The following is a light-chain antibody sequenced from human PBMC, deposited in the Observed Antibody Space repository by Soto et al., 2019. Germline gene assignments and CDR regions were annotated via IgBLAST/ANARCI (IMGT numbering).Light chain of an antibody. V-gene: IGLV2-14*01. J-gene: IGLJ1*01. CDR1: SSDVGGYNY. CDR2: EVS. CDR3: TSYTSSITYV. Sequence: QSALTQPASVSGSPGQSITISCTGTSSDVGGYNYVSWHQQHPGKAPKLMIFEVSYRPSGVSNRFSGSKSGNTASLTISGLQAEDEADYYCTSYTSSITYVFGTGTKLTVL.